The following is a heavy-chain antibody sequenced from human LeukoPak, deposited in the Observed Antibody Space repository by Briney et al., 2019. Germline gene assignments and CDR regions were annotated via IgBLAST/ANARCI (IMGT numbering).Heavy chain of an antibody. V-gene: IGHV4-4*07. CDR3: ARENDAIVAVPAAPSN. J-gene: IGHJ4*02. D-gene: IGHD2-2*01. CDR2: IYTSGST. Sequence: PSETLSLTCTVSGGSISSYYWSWIRQPAGKGLEWIGRIYTSGSTNYNPSLKSRVTMSVDTSKNQFSLKLSSVTAADTAVYYCARENDAIVAVPAAPSNWGQGTLVTVSS. CDR1: GGSISSYY.